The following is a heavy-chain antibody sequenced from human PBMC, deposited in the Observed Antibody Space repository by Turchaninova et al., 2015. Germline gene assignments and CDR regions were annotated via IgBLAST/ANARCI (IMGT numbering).Heavy chain of an antibody. CDR2: IDCDDEK. Sequence: QVTLRESGPALVKPTQTLTLPHPFPLLFSLSVSYISTSGMWLSWIRQPPGKALDWLSLIDCDDEKYYSTSLKTRLTISKDTSKNQVVLTMTNMDPVDTATYYCARINNYYGSGSPPYYFDYWGQGTLVTVSS. CDR1: VSYISTSGMW. CDR3: ARINNYYGSGSPPYYFDY. V-gene: IGHV2-70*01. D-gene: IGHD3-10*01. J-gene: IGHJ4*02.